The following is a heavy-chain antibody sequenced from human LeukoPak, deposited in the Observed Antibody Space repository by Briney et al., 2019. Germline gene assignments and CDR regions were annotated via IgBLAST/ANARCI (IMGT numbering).Heavy chain of an antibody. V-gene: IGHV1-69*13. J-gene: IGHJ4*02. CDR2: IIPIFGTA. D-gene: IGHD3-10*01. Sequence: GASVKVSCKASGGTFSSYAISWVRQAPGQGLEWMGGIIPIFGTANYAQKFQGRVTITADESTSTAYMELRSLRSDDTAVYYCARDLRDVLWFGELPPRFDYWGQGTLATVSS. CDR3: ARDLRDVLWFGELPPRFDY. CDR1: GGTFSSYA.